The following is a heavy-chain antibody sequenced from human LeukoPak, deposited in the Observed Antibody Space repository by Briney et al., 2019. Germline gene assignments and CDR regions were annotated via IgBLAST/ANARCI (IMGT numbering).Heavy chain of an antibody. CDR1: GYIFTTYA. Sequence: ASVKVSCKASGYIFTTYAVNWVRQAPGQGLEWVGSINTNTGNPTYGQGFTGRFVFSLDTSVSTAYLQISSLKTEDTAVYYCARGSFRGYSYGMLDYWGQGTLVTVSS. D-gene: IGHD5-18*01. V-gene: IGHV7-4-1*02. CDR3: ARGSFRGYSYGMLDY. CDR2: INTNTGNP. J-gene: IGHJ4*02.